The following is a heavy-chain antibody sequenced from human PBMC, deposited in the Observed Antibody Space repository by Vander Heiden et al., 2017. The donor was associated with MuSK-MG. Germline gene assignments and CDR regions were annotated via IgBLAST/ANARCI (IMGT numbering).Heavy chain of an antibody. CDR1: GFTFGDYA. J-gene: IGHJ4*02. D-gene: IGHD5-18*01. Sequence: EVQLLASGGGLVQPGRSLRRSCTASGFTFGDYAMSWVRQAPGKGLEWVGVIRSKAYGGTTDYAAAGKGRFTISRDDAKSSAYMQMNRMKTEETAVYYCTIEMGYGLGPGPTDDWGQGTMVTVYS. CDR2: IRSKAYGGTT. CDR3: TIEMGYGLGPGPTDD. V-gene: IGHV3-49*04.